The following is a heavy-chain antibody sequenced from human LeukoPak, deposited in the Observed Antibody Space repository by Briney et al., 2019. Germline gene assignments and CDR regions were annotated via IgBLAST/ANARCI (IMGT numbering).Heavy chain of an antibody. CDR2: ISSSGSTI. V-gene: IGHV3-11*04. D-gene: IGHD1-26*01. J-gene: IGHJ4*02. CDR1: GFTFSDYY. Sequence: GGSLRLSCAASGFTFSDYYMSWIRQAPGKGLEWVSYISSSGSTIYYADSAKGRFTISRDNAKNSLYLQMNSLRAEDTAVYYCARGALRGVGATTGNYWGQGTLVTVSS. CDR3: ARGALRGVGATTGNY.